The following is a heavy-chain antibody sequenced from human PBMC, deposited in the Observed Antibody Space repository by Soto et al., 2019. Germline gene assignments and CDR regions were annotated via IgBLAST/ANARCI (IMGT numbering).Heavy chain of an antibody. V-gene: IGHV3-30-3*01. CDR1: GFTFSSYP. J-gene: IGHJ3*02. Sequence: QVQLVESGGGVVQPGRSLRLSCAASGFTFSSYPMHWVRQAPGKGLEWVAFISYDESNKYYADSVKGRFTISRDNSKNTLYLQMNSLRAEDTAVYYCARVRGSSWYEGAFDISGQGTMVTVSS. CDR2: ISYDESNK. D-gene: IGHD6-13*01. CDR3: ARVRGSSWYEGAFDI.